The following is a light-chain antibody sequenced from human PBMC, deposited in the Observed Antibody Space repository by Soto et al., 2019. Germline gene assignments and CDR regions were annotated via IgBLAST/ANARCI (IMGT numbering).Light chain of an antibody. CDR2: WAS. Sequence: DIVMTQSPDSLAVSLGERATINCKSSQSVLHSSNNKNYLAWYQQKAGQPPKLLIYWASPRESGVPDRFSGGGSGTDFTLTISSLQAEDVAVYYCQQYYSARTFGQGTKVDIK. V-gene: IGKV4-1*01. CDR1: QSVLHSSNNKNY. J-gene: IGKJ1*01. CDR3: QQYYSART.